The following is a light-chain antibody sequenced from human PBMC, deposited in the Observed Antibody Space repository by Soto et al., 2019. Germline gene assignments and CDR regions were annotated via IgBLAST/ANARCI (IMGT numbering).Light chain of an antibody. CDR1: QSISSY. CDR3: QQSYSTPIT. V-gene: IGKV1-39*01. CDR2: AAS. Sequence: DIQMTQSPSSLSASVGDRVTITCRASQSISSYLNWYQQKPGKAPKLLIYAASSLQSGVPSRFRGCGSGTDFTLTISSLQPEDFATYYCQQSYSTPITFGQGTRLEIK. J-gene: IGKJ5*01.